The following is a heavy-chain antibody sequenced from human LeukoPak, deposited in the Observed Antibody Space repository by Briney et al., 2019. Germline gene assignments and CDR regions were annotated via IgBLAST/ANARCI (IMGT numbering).Heavy chain of an antibody. J-gene: IGHJ6*02. CDR3: ARAGYNLGLDV. CDR2: LDSDGTGT. CDR1: GFTFSAYV. V-gene: IGHV3-74*01. D-gene: IGHD1-1*01. Sequence: PGGSLRLSCAGSGFTFSAYVLHWVRQAPGKGLVWVSRLDSDGTGTIYADSVRGRFTISRDNAKNTLYLQMNSLRAEDTAVYYCARAGYNLGLDVWGQGTTVTVSS.